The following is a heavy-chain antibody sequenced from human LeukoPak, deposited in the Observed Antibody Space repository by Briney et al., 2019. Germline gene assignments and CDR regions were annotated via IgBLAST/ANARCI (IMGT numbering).Heavy chain of an antibody. CDR3: ARDFDWLFDY. Sequence: QPGGPLILSCAAAGFTFNIFEMNWVREAAGKGLEGVSYISGSGSTIYYAESVKGRFTISRDNAKNSLYLQMNSLRAEDTAVYYCARDFDWLFDYWGQGTLVTVSS. J-gene: IGHJ4*02. CDR1: GFTFNIFE. V-gene: IGHV3-48*03. CDR2: ISGSGSTI. D-gene: IGHD3-9*01.